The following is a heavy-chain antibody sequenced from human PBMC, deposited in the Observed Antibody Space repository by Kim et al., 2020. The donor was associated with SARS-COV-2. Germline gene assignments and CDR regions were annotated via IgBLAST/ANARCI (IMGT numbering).Heavy chain of an antibody. Sequence: ASVKVSCKASGFTLTTYEINWVRQATGQGLEWMGWMEPNSGNTGYAQKFQGRVTMTRSTSINTAYMELSSLRFEDTAVYYCAREVDNWDFDCWGQGTLVTVSS. J-gene: IGHJ4*02. D-gene: IGHD1-26*01. CDR3: AREVDNWDFDC. CDR2: MEPNSGNT. V-gene: IGHV1-8*01. CDR1: GFTLTTYE.